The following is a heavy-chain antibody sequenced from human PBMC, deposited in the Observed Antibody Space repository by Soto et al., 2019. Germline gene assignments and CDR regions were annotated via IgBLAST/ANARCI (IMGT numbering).Heavy chain of an antibody. CDR2: IYYSGST. V-gene: IGHV4-39*02. D-gene: IGHD5-18*01. J-gene: IGHJ4*02. CDR1: GGYISSSSYY. CDR3: TREGGQLWLPYYFDY. Sequence: SETLSLTCTVSGGYISSSSYYWGWIRQPPGKGLEWIGSIYYSGSTYYNPSLKSRVTISVDTSKNQFSLKLSSVTAADTAVYYCTREGGQLWLPYYFDYWGQGTLVTVSS.